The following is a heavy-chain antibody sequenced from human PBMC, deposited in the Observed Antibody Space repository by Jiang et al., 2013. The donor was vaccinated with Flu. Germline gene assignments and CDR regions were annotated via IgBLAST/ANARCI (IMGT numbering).Heavy chain of an antibody. CDR1: GGSISSGGHY. Sequence: GLVKPSQTLSLTCTVSGGSISSGGHYWSWIRQRPGKGLEWIGYIYYSGSTYYNPSLKSRVTISADTSKNQFSLRLRSVTAADTAVYYCARRGTTVFFDYWGRGTLVTVSS. D-gene: IGHD1-14*01. CDR3: ARRGTTVFFDY. V-gene: IGHV4-31*03. J-gene: IGHJ4*02. CDR2: IYYSGST.